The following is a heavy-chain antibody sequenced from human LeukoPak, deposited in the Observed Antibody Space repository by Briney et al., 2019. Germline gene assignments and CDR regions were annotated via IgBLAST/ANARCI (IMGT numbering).Heavy chain of an antibody. CDR2: IYTSGTT. CDR1: GGSTINYF. Sequence: PSETLSLTCTVSGGSTINYFRSWIRQPAGKGLEWIGHIYTSGTTRYNPSLNNRVTISLDTSKSQFSLHLNTVTAAATAVYYCARAEGSGSGAYTLDYWGQGILVTVSS. D-gene: IGHD3-10*01. J-gene: IGHJ4*02. V-gene: IGHV4-4*07. CDR3: ARAEGSGSGAYTLDY.